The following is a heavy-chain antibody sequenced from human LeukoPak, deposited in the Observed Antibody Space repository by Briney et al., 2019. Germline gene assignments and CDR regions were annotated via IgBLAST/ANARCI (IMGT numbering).Heavy chain of an antibody. CDR1: GGSISSGDYY. D-gene: IGHD4-11*01. CDR3: ARGDDYSNYSSFGGFDY. V-gene: IGHV4-30-4*08. CDR2: IYYSGST. J-gene: IGHJ4*02. Sequence: PSETLSLTCPVSGGSISSGDYYWSWIRQPPGKGLEWIGYIYYSGSTYYNPSLKSRVTISVDTSKNQFSLKLSSVTAADTAVYYCARGDDYSNYSSFGGFDYWGQGTLVTVSS.